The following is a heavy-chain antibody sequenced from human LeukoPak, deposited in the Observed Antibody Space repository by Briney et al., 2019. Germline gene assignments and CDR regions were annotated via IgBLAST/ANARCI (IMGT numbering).Heavy chain of an antibody. V-gene: IGHV3-23*01. J-gene: IGHJ5*02. CDR1: GFTFSSYA. CDR2: ISGSGGST. CDR3: AKDWGHCSGGNCFSVS. Sequence: GGSLRLSCAASGFTFSSYAMSWVRQAPGKGLEWVSAISGSGGSTYYADSVKGRFTISRDKSKNTLYLQMNSLGAEDTAVYYCAKDWGHCSGGNCFSVSWGQGTLVTVSS. D-gene: IGHD2-15*01.